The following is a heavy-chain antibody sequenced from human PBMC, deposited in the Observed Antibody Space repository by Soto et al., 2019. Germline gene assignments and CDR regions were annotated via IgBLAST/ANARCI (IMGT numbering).Heavy chain of an antibody. J-gene: IGHJ5*02. CDR2: ISGSGTTT. CDR1: GFIFSSYA. Sequence: GGSLRLSCAASGFIFSSYALSWVRQAPGKGLEWVSAISGSGTTTYYADSVKGRFTFSRDNSMNTLFLQMNNLRAEDTGVYYCSHWGFSWGPGTQVTVSS. V-gene: IGHV3-23*01. D-gene: IGHD3-16*01. CDR3: SHWGFS.